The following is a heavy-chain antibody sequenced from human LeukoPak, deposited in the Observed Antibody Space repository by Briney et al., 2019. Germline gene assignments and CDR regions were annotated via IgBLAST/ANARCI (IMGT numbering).Heavy chain of an antibody. CDR1: GFTFSSYA. CDR2: ISGSGGST. CDR3: AKDTWNYDFWSGYTLVHYYYMDV. J-gene: IGHJ6*03. Sequence: GGSLRLSCAASGFTFSSYAMSWVRQAPGKGLEWVSAISGSGGSTYYADSVKGRFTISRDNSKNTLYLQTNSLRAEDTAVYYCAKDTWNYDFWSGYTLVHYYYMDVWGKGTTVTVSS. V-gene: IGHV3-23*01. D-gene: IGHD3-3*01.